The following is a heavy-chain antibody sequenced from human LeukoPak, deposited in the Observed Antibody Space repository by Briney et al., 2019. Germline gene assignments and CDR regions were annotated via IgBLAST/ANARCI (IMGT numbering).Heavy chain of an antibody. J-gene: IGHJ4*02. D-gene: IGHD1-26*01. V-gene: IGHV3-53*01. CDR3: ARDGSGSYPDY. Sequence: GGSLRLSCAASGFTVSSNYMSWVRQAPGKGLEWVSVIYSGGSTYYADSVKGRFTISRDNSKNTLYLQMNSLRAEDTAVYYCARDGSGSYPDYWGQGTLVTVSS. CDR2: IYSGGST. CDR1: GFTVSSNY.